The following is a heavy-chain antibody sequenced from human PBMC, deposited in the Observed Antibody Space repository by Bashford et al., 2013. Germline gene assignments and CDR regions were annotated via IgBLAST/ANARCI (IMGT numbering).Heavy chain of an antibody. CDR3: ARTYYYDSSGQPDAFDI. V-gene: IGHV4-31*03. D-gene: IGHD3-22*01. Sequence: SETLSLTCTVSGGSISSGGYYWSWIRQHPGRAWSGLGTSITWEHLLQPSLKSRVTISVDTSKNQFSLKLSSVTAADTAVYYCARTYYYDSSGQPDAFDIWGQGTMVTVSS. CDR2: SITWEH. CDR1: GGSISSGGYY. J-gene: IGHJ3*02.